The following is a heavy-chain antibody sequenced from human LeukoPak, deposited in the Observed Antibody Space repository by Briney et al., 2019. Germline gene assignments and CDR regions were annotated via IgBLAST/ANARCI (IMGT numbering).Heavy chain of an antibody. D-gene: IGHD5-24*01. CDR2: IKEDGSRQ. V-gene: IGHV3-7*01. Sequence: GGSLRLSCAASGFTFSTYWMSWVPQTPGKGLEWVANIKEDGSRQYYVDSVKGRFTISRDNAKNSLYLQTNSLRVEDTAVYYCARDGGGYDCWGQGTLVTVSS. J-gene: IGHJ4*02. CDR1: GFTFSTYW. CDR3: ARDGGGYDC.